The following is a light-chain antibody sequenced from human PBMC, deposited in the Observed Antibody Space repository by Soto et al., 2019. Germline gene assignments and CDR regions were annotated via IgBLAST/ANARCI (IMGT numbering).Light chain of an antibody. CDR1: QSISSY. CDR3: QQSYSMPWT. J-gene: IGKJ1*01. Sequence: DIQMTQSPSSLSASVGDRVTITCRASQSISSYLNWYQQKPGKAPKLLIYAATSLQSGVPSRISGSGSGTDFTITISSLQPEDFATYYCQQSYSMPWTFGQGTKVEIK. CDR2: AAT. V-gene: IGKV1-39*01.